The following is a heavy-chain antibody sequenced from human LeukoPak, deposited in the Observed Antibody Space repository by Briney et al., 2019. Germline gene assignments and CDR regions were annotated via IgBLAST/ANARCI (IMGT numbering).Heavy chain of an antibody. CDR3: ARSWYCSSTSCYAIDY. CDR2: INHSGST. Sequence: SETLSLTCAVYGGSFSGYYWSWIRQPPGKGLEWIGEINHSGSTNYNPSLKSRVTIPVDTSKNQFSLKLSSVTAADTAVYYCARSWYCSSTSCYAIDYWGQGTLVTVSS. CDR1: GGSFSGYY. J-gene: IGHJ4*02. D-gene: IGHD2-2*01. V-gene: IGHV4-34*01.